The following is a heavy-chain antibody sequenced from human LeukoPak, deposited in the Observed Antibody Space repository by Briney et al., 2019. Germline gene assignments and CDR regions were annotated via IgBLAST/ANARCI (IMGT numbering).Heavy chain of an antibody. J-gene: IGHJ2*01. CDR2: IYYSGST. CDR1: GGSISSSSYY. Sequence: SETLSLTCTVSGGSISSSSYYWGWIRQPPGKGLEWIGSIYYSGSTYYNPSLKSRVTISVDTSKNQFSLKLSSVTAADTAVYYCASASYGDYDPYWYFDLWGRGTLVTVSS. CDR3: ASASYGDYDPYWYFDL. D-gene: IGHD4-17*01. V-gene: IGHV4-39*07.